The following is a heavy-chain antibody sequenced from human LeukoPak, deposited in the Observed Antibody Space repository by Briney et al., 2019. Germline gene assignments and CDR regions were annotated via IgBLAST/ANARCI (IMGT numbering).Heavy chain of an antibody. V-gene: IGHV1-69*05. D-gene: IGHD6-13*01. CDR2: IIPIFGTA. J-gene: IGHJ4*02. CDR1: GYTFTSYA. CDR3: ARERRAHSSSWYFDY. Sequence: SVKVSCKASGYTFTSYAISWVRQAPGQRLEWMGGIIPIFGTANYAQKFQGRVTITTDESTSTAYMELSSLRSEDTAVYYCARERRAHSSSWYFDYWGQGTLVTVSS.